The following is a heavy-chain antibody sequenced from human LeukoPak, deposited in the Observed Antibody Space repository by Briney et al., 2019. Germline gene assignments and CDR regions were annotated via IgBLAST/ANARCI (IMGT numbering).Heavy chain of an antibody. CDR1: GGAISSGSYY. Sequence: SETLSLTCSVSGGAISSGSYYWSWIRQPAGKGLEWIGRTHTSGSTNYNPSLKSRVTISVDTSKNQFSLKLISVTAADTAVYYCARDYSSGWYGLWGQGTLVTVSS. CDR2: THTSGST. CDR3: ARDYSSGWYGL. J-gene: IGHJ4*02. D-gene: IGHD6-19*01. V-gene: IGHV4-61*02.